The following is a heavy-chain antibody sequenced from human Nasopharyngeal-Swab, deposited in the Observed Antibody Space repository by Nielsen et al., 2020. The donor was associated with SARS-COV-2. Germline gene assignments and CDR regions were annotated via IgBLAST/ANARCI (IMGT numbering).Heavy chain of an antibody. J-gene: IGHJ6*03. Sequence: GGSLRPSFSASGFTFSSYAMLWVRQAPGKGLEYVSAISSNGGSTYYADSVKGRFTISRDNSKNTLYLQMSSLRAEDTAVYYCVKGNSSWYSDYYYMDVWGKGDTVTVSS. D-gene: IGHD6-13*01. CDR2: ISSNGGST. V-gene: IGHV3-64D*06. CDR3: VKGNSSWYSDYYYMDV. CDR1: GFTFSSYA.